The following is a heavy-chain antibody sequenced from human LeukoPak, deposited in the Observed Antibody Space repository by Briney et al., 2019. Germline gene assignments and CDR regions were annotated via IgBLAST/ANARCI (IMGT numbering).Heavy chain of an antibody. CDR2: INHSGST. CDR1: GGSFSGYY. D-gene: IGHD3-10*01. V-gene: IGHV4-34*01. CDR3: ARGRRSSMVRGVFFDY. J-gene: IGHJ4*02. Sequence: SGTLSLTCAVYGGSFSGYYWSWIRQPPGKGLEWIGEINHSGSTNYNPSLNSRVTISVDTSKNQYFLKLSAVTAADTAVYYCARGRRSSMVRGVFFDYWGQGTLVTVSS.